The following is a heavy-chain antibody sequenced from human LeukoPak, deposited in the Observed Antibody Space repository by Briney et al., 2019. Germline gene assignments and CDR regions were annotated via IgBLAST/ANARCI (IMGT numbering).Heavy chain of an antibody. J-gene: IGHJ5*02. D-gene: IGHD6-13*01. CDR2: ISGSGGMT. V-gene: IGHV3-23*01. CDR3: AKASDGIAATGTDWFDP. Sequence: GGSLRLSCAASGFTFSSYAMSWVRQAPGKGLEWVSTISGSGGMTYYADSVKGRFTISRDNSKNTLYLQMNSLRAEDTAVYYCAKASDGIAATGTDWFDPWGQGTLVTVSS. CDR1: GFTFSSYA.